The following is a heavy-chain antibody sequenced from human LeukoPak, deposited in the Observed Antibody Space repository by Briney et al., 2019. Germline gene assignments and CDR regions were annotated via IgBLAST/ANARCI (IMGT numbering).Heavy chain of an antibody. Sequence: SETLSLTCAVSGYSISSGYYRGWIRQPPGKGLEWIGSIYHSGSTYYNPSLKSRVTISVDTSKNQFSLKLSSVTAADTAVYYCASQKGYDFWSGYPKSYYFDYWGQGTLVTVSS. CDR3: ASQKGYDFWSGYPKSYYFDY. V-gene: IGHV4-38-2*01. D-gene: IGHD3-3*01. J-gene: IGHJ4*02. CDR2: IYHSGST. CDR1: GYSISSGYY.